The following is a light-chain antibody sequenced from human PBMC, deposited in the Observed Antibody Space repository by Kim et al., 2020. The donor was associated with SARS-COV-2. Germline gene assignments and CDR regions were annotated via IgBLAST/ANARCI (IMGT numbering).Light chain of an antibody. CDR1: QSLDDW. CDR3: QQYRYYSYT. V-gene: IGKV1-5*03. J-gene: IGKJ3*01. Sequence: DIQMTQSPSTLSANVRDRVIITCRASQSLDDWLAWYQHKPGKAPKLLIYMTSSSESGVPSRFSGSGSGTEFTLTISSLQPDDFATYYCQQYRYYSYTFGPGTKVDIK. CDR2: MTS.